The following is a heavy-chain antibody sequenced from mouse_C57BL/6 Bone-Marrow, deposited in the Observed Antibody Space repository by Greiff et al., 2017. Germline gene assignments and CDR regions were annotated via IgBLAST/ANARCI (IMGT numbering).Heavy chain of an antibody. CDR2: IFPGDGGT. D-gene: IGHD1-1*01. J-gene: IGHJ3*01. CDR3: ARGSWATVDGLDY. V-gene: IGHV1-82*01. Sequence: QVQLQQSGPELVKPGASVKISCKASGYAFSSSWMNWVKQRPGKGLEWIGRIFPGDGGTNYNGKFKGKATLTADTSSSTAYMQLSSLTPEDSAVYFCARGSWATVDGLDYWGQGTLVTVSA. CDR1: GYAFSSSW.